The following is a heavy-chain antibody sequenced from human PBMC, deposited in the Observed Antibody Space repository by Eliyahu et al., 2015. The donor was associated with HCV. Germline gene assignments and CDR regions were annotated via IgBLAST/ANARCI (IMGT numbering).Heavy chain of an antibody. CDR1: GGSISRGSYY. J-gene: IGHJ4*02. D-gene: IGHD3-9*01. V-gene: IGHV4-39*01. CDR3: ARSPXDFDTKSXCXFDY. Sequence: QLQLQESGPGLEKPSETLSLTCTVSGGSISRGSYYWGXVRQPPGXGLEWIGIIDYSGTTYYNPSIXXRVTISVDTXKNQXSLKLTSVTAADTAXYYCARSPXDFDTKSXCXFDYWGQGTLVTVSS. CDR2: IDYSGTT.